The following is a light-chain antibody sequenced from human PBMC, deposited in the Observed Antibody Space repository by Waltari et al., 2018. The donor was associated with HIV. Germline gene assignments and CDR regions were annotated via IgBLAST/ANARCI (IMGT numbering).Light chain of an antibody. CDR3: QSYDCTNWV. CDR1: SGSIGSAY. Sequence: NFVLTQPHSVSESPGKTVIIPCTRSSGSIGSAYVQWYQQRPGDSPSTVIYADYQRPSGVPARFAGSVDSSSNSASLTISGRRSDYEAYYYCQSYDCTNWVFGGGTKLTVL. J-gene: IGLJ3*02. CDR2: ADY. V-gene: IGLV6-57*01.